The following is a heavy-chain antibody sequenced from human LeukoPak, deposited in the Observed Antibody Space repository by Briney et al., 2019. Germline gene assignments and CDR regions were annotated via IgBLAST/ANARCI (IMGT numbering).Heavy chain of an antibody. CDR3: AKGIDFWSGYYSDY. J-gene: IGHJ4*02. CDR2: ISGSGGST. V-gene: IGHV3-23*01. CDR1: GFTFSSYA. D-gene: IGHD3-3*01. Sequence: AGGSLRLSCAASGFTFSSYAMSWVRQAPGKGLEWVPAISGSGGSTYYADSVKGRFTISRDNSKNTLYLQMNSLRAEDTAVYYCAKGIDFWSGYYSDYWGQGTLVTVSS.